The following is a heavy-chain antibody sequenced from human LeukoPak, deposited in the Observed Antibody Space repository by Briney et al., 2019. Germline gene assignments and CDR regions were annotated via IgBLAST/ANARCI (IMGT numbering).Heavy chain of an antibody. CDR1: GYTFTGYY. CDR3: ARAGMVRGVIITLFDY. D-gene: IGHD3-10*01. V-gene: IGHV1-2*06. J-gene: IGHJ4*02. CDR2: INPNSGGT. Sequence: ASVKVSCKASGYTFTGYYLHWLRQAPGQGLEWMGRINPNSGGTNYAQKFQGRVTMTRDTSISTAYMELTKLTSDDTAVYYCARAGMVRGVIITLFDYWGQGTLVTVSS.